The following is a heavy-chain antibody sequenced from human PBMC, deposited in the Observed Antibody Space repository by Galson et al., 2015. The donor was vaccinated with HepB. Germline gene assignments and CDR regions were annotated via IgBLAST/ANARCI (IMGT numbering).Heavy chain of an antibody. V-gene: IGHV3-33*01. CDR3: ARGGDYYDSETPPDY. CDR2: IWSDGSNK. Sequence: SLRLSCAASAFTFSSYGMHWVRQAPGKGLEWVAVIWSDGSNKYYGDSVKGRFTISRDNSKNTLYLQMNSLRVEDTAVYYCARGGDYYDSETPPDYWGQGTLVTVSS. D-gene: IGHD3-22*01. CDR1: AFTFSSYG. J-gene: IGHJ4*02.